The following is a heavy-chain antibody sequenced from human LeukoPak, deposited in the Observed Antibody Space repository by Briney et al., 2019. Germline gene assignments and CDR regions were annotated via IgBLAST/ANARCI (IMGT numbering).Heavy chain of an antibody. CDR2: IYSGGNI. J-gene: IGHJ5*02. Sequence: GGSLRLSCVVSGFTVSNNFMTWVRQAPGKGLEWVSLIYSGGNIYYADSVKGRFTISRDGSKNTLYLQMNSLRAEDTAVYYCARDPGAAAGNLWSWGQGTLVTVSS. D-gene: IGHD6-13*01. V-gene: IGHV3-66*01. CDR1: GFTVSNNF. CDR3: ARDPGAAAGNLWS.